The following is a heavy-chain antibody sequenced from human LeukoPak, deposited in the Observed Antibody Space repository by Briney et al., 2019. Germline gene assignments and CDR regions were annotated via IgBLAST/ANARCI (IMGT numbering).Heavy chain of an antibody. CDR3: ARAGRYCSGGSCYSSPNWFDP. CDR2: ISYDGSNK. CDR1: GFTFSSYA. D-gene: IGHD2-15*01. V-gene: IGHV3-30*04. J-gene: IGHJ5*02. Sequence: GGSLRLSCAASGFTFSSYAMHWVRQAPGKGLEWVAVISYDGSNKYYADSLKGRFTISRDNSKNTLYLQMNSLRAEDTAVYYCARAGRYCSGGSCYSSPNWFDPWGQGTLVTVSS.